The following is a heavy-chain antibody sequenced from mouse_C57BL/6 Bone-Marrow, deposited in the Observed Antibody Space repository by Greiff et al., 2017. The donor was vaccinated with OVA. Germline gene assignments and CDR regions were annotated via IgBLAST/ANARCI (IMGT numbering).Heavy chain of an antibody. J-gene: IGHJ2*01. CDR2: IDPENGAT. CDR1: GFTFKDYY. Sequence: VQLQQSGAELVRPGASVKLSCTASGFTFKDYYMHWVKQRPEQGLEWIGWIDPENGATEYASKFQGRATITADKSSNTSYLQLSSLTSEDTAVYYCATESYFDYWGQGTTLTVSS. CDR3: ATESYFDY. V-gene: IGHV14-4*01. D-gene: IGHD6-2*01.